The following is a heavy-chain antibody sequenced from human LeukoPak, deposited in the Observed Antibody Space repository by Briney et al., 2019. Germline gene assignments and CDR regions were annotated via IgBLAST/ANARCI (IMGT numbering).Heavy chain of an antibody. Sequence: PGGSLRLSCAASGFTFSSYAMSWVRQAPGKGLEWVSAISGSGGSTYYADSVKGRFTISRDNSKNTLYLQMNSLRAEDTAVYYCAKGTVSYSGSWYRGYGLLDYWGQGTLVTVSS. D-gene: IGHD6-13*01. J-gene: IGHJ4*02. CDR3: AKGTVSYSGSWYRGYGLLDY. V-gene: IGHV3-23*01. CDR1: GFTFSSYA. CDR2: ISGSGGST.